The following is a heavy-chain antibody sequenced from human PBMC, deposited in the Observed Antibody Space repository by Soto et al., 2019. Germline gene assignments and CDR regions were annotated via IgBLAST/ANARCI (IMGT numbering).Heavy chain of an antibody. Sequence: EVQLLESGGGLVAPGGSLRLSGAASGFSFSNFDMSWVREAPGKGLEWVSVISGRDGSTHYADSVKGRFTMSRDNSKNTLYLQMNSLRGEDTAVYYCAKGAWLDYWGQGTLVTVSS. D-gene: IGHD5-12*01. J-gene: IGHJ4*02. CDR3: AKGAWLDY. CDR1: GFSFSNFD. CDR2: ISGRDGST. V-gene: IGHV3-23*01.